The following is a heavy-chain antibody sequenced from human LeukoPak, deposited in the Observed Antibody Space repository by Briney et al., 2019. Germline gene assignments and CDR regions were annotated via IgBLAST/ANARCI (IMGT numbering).Heavy chain of an antibody. J-gene: IGHJ3*02. CDR1: GGSISSSSYY. D-gene: IGHD1-26*01. V-gene: IGHV4-39*07. CDR3: ARDPVGATGAFDI. CDR2: IYYSGST. Sequence: SETLSLTCTVSGGSISSSSYYWGWIRQPPGKGLEWIGSIYYSGSTYYNPSLKSRVTISVDTSKNQFSLKLSSVTAADTAVYYCARDPVGATGAFDIWGQGTMVTVSS.